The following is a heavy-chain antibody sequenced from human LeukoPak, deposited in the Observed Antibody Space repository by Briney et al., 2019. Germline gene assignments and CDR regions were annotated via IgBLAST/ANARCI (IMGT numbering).Heavy chain of an antibody. CDR1: GGTFSSYA. Sequence: SVKVSCKASGGTFSSYAISWVRQAPGQGLEWMGRIIPIFGTANYAQKFQGRVTIITDESTSTAYMELSSLRSEDTAVYYCARDPCGGDCYWEYYFDYWGQGTLVTVSS. D-gene: IGHD2-21*02. CDR3: ARDPCGGDCYWEYYFDY. V-gene: IGHV1-69*05. CDR2: IIPIFGTA. J-gene: IGHJ4*02.